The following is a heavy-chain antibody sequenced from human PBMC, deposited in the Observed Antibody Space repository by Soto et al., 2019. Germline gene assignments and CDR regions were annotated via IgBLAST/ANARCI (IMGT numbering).Heavy chain of an antibody. Sequence: NPSETLSLTCTVSGGSISSYYWSWIRQPPGKGLEWIGYIYYSGSTNYNPSLKSRVTISVDTSKNQFSLKLSSVTAADTAVYYCARVRGGYSYGYQFDYWGQGTLVTVSS. V-gene: IGHV4-59*01. CDR3: ARVRGGYSYGYQFDY. CDR2: IYYSGST. D-gene: IGHD5-18*01. CDR1: GGSISSYY. J-gene: IGHJ4*02.